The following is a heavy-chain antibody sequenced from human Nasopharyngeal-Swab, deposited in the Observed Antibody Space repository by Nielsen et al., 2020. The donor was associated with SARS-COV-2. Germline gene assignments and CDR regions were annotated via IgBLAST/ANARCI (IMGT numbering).Heavy chain of an antibody. CDR3: ARHQGSSGWFFFDF. CDR1: GFTFSSYA. D-gene: IGHD6-19*01. CDR2: ISTGAVST. V-gene: IGHV3-23*01. Sequence: GESLKISCAASGFTFSSYAMSWVRQAPGKGLEWVSAISTGAVSTFYAASVKGRFTISKDDSRTTLYLQMNSLRAEDTAVYYCARHQGSSGWFFFDFWGQGTLVTVSS. J-gene: IGHJ4*02.